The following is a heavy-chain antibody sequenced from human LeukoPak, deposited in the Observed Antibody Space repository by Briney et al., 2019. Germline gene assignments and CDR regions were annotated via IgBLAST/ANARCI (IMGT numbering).Heavy chain of an antibody. V-gene: IGHV1-69*13. J-gene: IGHJ4*02. CDR3: ARRSLFEGGYYFDY. CDR1: GYTFKNYD. D-gene: IGHD2-21*01. Sequence: GASVKVSCKASGYTFKNYDINWVRQAPGQGLEWMGGIIPIFGTANYAQKFQGRVTITADESTSTAYMELSSLRSEDTAVYYCARRSLFEGGYYFDYWGQGTLVTVSS. CDR2: IIPIFGTA.